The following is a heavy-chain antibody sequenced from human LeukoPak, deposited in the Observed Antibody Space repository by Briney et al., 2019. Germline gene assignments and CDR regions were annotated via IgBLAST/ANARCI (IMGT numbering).Heavy chain of an antibody. Sequence: SETLSLTCTVSGASMSDHYWSWIRQPPGKGLERIGYIYYSGSTNYNPSLKSRVTMSVDTSKNQFSLKLSSVTAADTAVYFCASQAAGQFDYWGQGTLVTVSS. D-gene: IGHD2-15*01. CDR3: ASQAAGQFDY. V-gene: IGHV4-59*08. CDR2: IYYSGST. J-gene: IGHJ4*02. CDR1: GASMSDHY.